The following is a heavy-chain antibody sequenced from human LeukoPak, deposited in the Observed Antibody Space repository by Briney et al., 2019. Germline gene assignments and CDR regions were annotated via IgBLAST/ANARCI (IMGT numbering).Heavy chain of an antibody. CDR1: GFTFSSYG. J-gene: IGHJ4*02. CDR2: IWYDGSNK. D-gene: IGHD3-22*01. Sequence: GGSLRLSCAASGFTFSSYGMHWVRQAPGKGLEWVAVIWYDGSNKYYADSVKGRFTISRDNSKNTLYLQMNSLRAEDTAVYYCARDTSHYDSSGYYDYWGQGTLVTVSS. V-gene: IGHV3-33*01. CDR3: ARDTSHYDSSGYYDY.